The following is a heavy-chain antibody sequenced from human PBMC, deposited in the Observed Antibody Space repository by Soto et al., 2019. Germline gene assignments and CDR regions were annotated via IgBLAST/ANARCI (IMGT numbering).Heavy chain of an antibody. Sequence: PGGSLILSCAASGFTFSSYSMNWVRQAPGKGLEWVAVISNDGSNKYYADSVKGRFTISRDNSKNTLYLQMNSLRAEDTAVYYCAKDMDNWNYGPSWFDPWGQGTLVTVSS. CDR1: GFTFSSYS. V-gene: IGHV3-30*18. D-gene: IGHD1-7*01. CDR3: AKDMDNWNYGPSWFDP. CDR2: ISNDGSNK. J-gene: IGHJ5*02.